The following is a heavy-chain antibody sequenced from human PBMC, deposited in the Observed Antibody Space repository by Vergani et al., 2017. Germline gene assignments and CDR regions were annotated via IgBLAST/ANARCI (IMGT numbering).Heavy chain of an antibody. CDR2: INPNSGGT. Sequence: QVQLVQSGAEVKKPGASVKVSCKASGYTFTGYYMHWVRQAPGQGLEWMGWINPNSGGTNYAQKFQGRVTMTRETSVSTACMELSRLRSDGTAVYYCARLESYCSSTSFYGYWFDPWGQGTLVTVSS. D-gene: IGHD2-2*01. J-gene: IGHJ5*02. CDR3: ARLESYCSSTSFYGYWFDP. CDR1: GYTFTGYY. V-gene: IGHV1-2*02.